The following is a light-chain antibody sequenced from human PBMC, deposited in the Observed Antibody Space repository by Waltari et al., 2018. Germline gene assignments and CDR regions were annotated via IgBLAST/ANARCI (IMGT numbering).Light chain of an antibody. CDR1: THEVGGYEY. J-gene: IGLJ1*01. V-gene: IGLV2-14*03. CDR3: SSYTTSGTL. Sequence: HSALTHPASVSRSPGHSIGIRCTWTTHEVGGYEYVSWYQQHPGKAPKLMIYDVSNRPSGVSNRFSGSKSGNTASLTISGLQAEDEADYYCSSYTTSGTLFGTGTKVTVL. CDR2: DVS.